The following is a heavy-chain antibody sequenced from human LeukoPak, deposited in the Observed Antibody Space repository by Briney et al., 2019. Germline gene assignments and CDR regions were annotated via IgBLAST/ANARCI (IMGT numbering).Heavy chain of an antibody. D-gene: IGHD1-26*01. V-gene: IGHV3-23*01. J-gene: IGHJ4*02. Sequence: GGSLRLSCAASGFTFSSYAMSWVRQAPGKGLEWVSAISGSGGSTYYADSVKGRFTISRDNSKNTLYLQMNSLRAEDTAVYYCAKENVGGWEQLLWEFDYWGQGTLVTVSS. CDR3: AKENVGGWEQLLWEFDY. CDR1: GFTFSSYA. CDR2: ISGSGGST.